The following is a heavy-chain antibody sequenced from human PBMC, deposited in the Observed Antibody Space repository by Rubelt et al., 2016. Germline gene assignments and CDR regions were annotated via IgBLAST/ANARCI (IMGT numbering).Heavy chain of an antibody. V-gene: IGHV3-11*01. CDR1: GFIFSNFH. CDR3: AKDSPVLDDAFDI. D-gene: IGHD3-3*02. Sequence: HVQLVESGGDLVKPGGSLRLSCAASGFIFSNFHMTWVRQAPGKGLEWVSYISHSSHSIQYADSVKGRFTLSRDNAKNSLDLHMNSLRAEDTAVYYCAKDSPVLDDAFDIWGQGTMVTVSS. J-gene: IGHJ3*02. CDR2: ISHSSHSI.